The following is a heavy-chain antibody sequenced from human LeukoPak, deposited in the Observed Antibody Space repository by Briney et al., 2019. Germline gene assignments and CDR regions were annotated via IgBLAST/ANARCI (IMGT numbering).Heavy chain of an antibody. Sequence: SGPTLVNPTQTLTLTCTFSGFSLSTSGMCVSWIRQPPGKALEWLARIDWDDDKYYSTSLRTRVSISKDTSKEQVVLTMTNMDPGDTATYYCARLMAASSYFDYWGQGMLVTVSS. CDR2: IDWDDDK. D-gene: IGHD6-13*01. J-gene: IGHJ4*02. CDR3: ARLMAASSYFDY. V-gene: IGHV2-70*11. CDR1: GFSLSTSGMC.